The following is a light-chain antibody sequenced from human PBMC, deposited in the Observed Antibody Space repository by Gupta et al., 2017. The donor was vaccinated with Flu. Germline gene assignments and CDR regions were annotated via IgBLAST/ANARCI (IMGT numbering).Light chain of an antibody. CDR3: QSTDSSGSYV. Sequence: SCELTLPPSVSVSPGQTARITCSGDALPKQYAYWYQQKPGQAPVLVIYKDSERPSGIPERFSGSSSGTTVTLTISGVQAEDEADYYCQSTDSSGSYVFGTGTKVTVL. CDR2: KDS. V-gene: IGLV3-25*02. CDR1: ALPKQY. J-gene: IGLJ1*01.